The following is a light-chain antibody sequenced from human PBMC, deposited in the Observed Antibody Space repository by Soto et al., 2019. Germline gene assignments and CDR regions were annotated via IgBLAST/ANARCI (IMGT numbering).Light chain of an antibody. J-gene: IGLJ1*01. CDR3: CSYAGNSLYV. CDR1: SSDVRSYNL. CDR2: EGS. Sequence: QSVLTQPASVSGSPGQSITISCTGTSSDVRSYNLVSWYQQHPGKAPKLMIYEGSKRPSGVSNRFSGSKSGNTASLTISGLQAEDEADYYCCSYAGNSLYVFGTGTKVTVL. V-gene: IGLV2-23*01.